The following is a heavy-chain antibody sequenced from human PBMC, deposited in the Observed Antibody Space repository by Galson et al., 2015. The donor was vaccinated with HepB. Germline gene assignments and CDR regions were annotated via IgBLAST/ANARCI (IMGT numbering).Heavy chain of an antibody. Sequence: SVKVSCKASGGTFISYAVSWVRQAPGQGLEWMGGIIPLLGRPKYAQKFQGRVTITADKSTNTAYMELSSLRSDDTAVYYCAREGSGHNYYYGMDVWGQGTTVTVSS. CDR2: IIPLLGRP. V-gene: IGHV1-69*10. J-gene: IGHJ6*02. CDR1: GGTFISYA. CDR3: AREGSGHNYYYGMDV. D-gene: IGHD3-10*01.